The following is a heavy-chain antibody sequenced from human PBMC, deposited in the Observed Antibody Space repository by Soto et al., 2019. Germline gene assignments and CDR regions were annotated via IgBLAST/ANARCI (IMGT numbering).Heavy chain of an antibody. CDR1: GGSISSGGYY. Sequence: PSETLSLTCTVSGGSISSGGYYWSWIRQHPGKGLEWIGYIYYSGSTYYNPSLKSRVTISVDTSKNQFSLKLSSVTAADTAVYYCARGKWEPPHNFFDYWGQGTLVTVSS. D-gene: IGHD1-26*01. V-gene: IGHV4-31*03. J-gene: IGHJ4*02. CDR2: IYYSGST. CDR3: ARGKWEPPHNFFDY.